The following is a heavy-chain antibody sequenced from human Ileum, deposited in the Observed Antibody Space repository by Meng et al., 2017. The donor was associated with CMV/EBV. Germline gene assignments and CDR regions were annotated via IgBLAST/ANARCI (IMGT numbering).Heavy chain of an antibody. CDR2: IFYSGST. CDR1: GGSISSYY. Sequence: SETLSLTCTVSGGSISSYYWTWIRQHPGKGLEWIGYIFYSGSTYYNPSLKSRLTISVDTSKNQFSLKLSSLTAADTAVYYCARGLRVYYFDYWGQGTLVTVSS. D-gene: IGHD5/OR15-5a*01. V-gene: IGHV4-59*06. J-gene: IGHJ4*02. CDR3: ARGLRVYYFDY.